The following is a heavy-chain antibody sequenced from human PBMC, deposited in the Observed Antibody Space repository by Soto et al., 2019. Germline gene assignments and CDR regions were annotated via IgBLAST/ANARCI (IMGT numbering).Heavy chain of an antibody. V-gene: IGHV4-39*01. Sequence: SETLSLTCNVSGGSISSSRSYWAWIRQPPGKGLEWIAKIFHSGSTHYNPSLESRVTVSVDTSKNQFSLKMSSVTAADTALYYCARVERGTATTVVDAFDIWGPGTMVTVSS. J-gene: IGHJ3*02. CDR3: ARVERGTATTVVDAFDI. CDR1: GGSISSSRSY. D-gene: IGHD1-1*01. CDR2: IFHSGST.